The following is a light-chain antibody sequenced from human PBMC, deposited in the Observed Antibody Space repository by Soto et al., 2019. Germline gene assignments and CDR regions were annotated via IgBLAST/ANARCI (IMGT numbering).Light chain of an antibody. J-gene: IGLJ1*01. V-gene: IGLV2-8*01. CDR1: SSDVGGYNY. Sequence: QSALTQPPSAXGSPGQSVTISCTGTSSDVGGYNYVSWYQQHPGKAPKLMIYEVTKRPSGVPDRFSGSKSGNTASLTVSGLQAEDEADYYCSSYAGSNNFPYVFGTGNKVTVL. CDR3: SSYAGSNNFPYV. CDR2: EVT.